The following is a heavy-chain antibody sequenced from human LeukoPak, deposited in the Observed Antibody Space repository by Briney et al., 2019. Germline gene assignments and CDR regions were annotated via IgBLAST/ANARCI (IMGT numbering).Heavy chain of an antibody. CDR2: ISAYNGNT. CDR1: GYTFTSYG. J-gene: IGHJ3*02. CDR3: ARGNTIFGVAFPPGGAFDI. V-gene: IGHV1-18*01. D-gene: IGHD3-3*01. Sequence: ASVKVSCKASGYTFTSYGISWVRQAPGQGLEWMGWISAYNGNTNYAQKLQGRVTMTTDTSTSTAYMEPRSLRSDDTAVYYCARGNTIFGVAFPPGGAFDIWGQGTMVTVSS.